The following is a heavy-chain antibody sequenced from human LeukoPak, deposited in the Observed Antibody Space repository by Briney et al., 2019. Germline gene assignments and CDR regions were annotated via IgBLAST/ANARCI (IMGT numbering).Heavy chain of an antibody. CDR2: ISYDGTNK. J-gene: IGHJ4*02. CDR3: ARSYYDSSGYYYYYFDY. Sequence: QPGGSLRLSCAASGFTVSSNYMSWVRQAPGKGLEWVAVISYDGTNKYYADSVKGRFTISRDNSKNTLYLQMGSLRAEDMAVYYCARSYYDSSGYYYYYFDYWGQGTLVTVSS. V-gene: IGHV3-30*03. CDR1: GFTVSSNY. D-gene: IGHD3-22*01.